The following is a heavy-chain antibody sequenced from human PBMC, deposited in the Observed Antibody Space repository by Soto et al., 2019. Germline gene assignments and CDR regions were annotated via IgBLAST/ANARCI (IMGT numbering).Heavy chain of an antibody. D-gene: IGHD3-22*01. CDR3: ARMINGIGMWAASVAFDI. CDR2: ISSSGSTI. Sequence: SGGSLRLSCAASGFTFSDYYMSWIRQAPGKGLEWVSYISSSGSTIYYADSVKGRFTISRDNAKNSLYLQMNSLRAEDTAVYYCARMINGIGMWAASVAFDIWGQGTMVTVSS. V-gene: IGHV3-11*01. J-gene: IGHJ3*02. CDR1: GFTFSDYY.